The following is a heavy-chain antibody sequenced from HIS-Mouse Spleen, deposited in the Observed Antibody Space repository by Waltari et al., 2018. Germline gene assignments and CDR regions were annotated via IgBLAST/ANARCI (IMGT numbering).Heavy chain of an antibody. V-gene: IGHV4-39*07. CDR1: GGSISSSSYY. J-gene: IGHJ2*01. D-gene: IGHD6-13*01. Sequence: QLQLQESGPGLVKPSETLSLTCTVSGGSISSSSYYWGWIRQPPGKGLGWIGSLYYSGCTYYNPSLKSRVTISVDTAKNQCALKLSSVTAADTAVYYCAREIPYSSSWYDWYFDLWGRGTLVTVSS. CDR2: LYYSGCT. CDR3: AREIPYSSSWYDWYFDL.